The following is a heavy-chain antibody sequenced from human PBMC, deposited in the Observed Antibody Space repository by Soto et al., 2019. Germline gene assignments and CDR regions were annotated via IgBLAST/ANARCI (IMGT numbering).Heavy chain of an antibody. Sequence: QVQLQESGPGLVKPSQTLSLTCTVSGGSISSGDYYWSWIRQPPGKGLEWIGYIYYSGSTYYNPSLKSRVTISVDTSKNQFSLKLSSVTAADTAVYYCARDRAGTTPRTAAAGSGYYYYYGMDVWGQGTTVTVSS. J-gene: IGHJ6*02. V-gene: IGHV4-30-4*01. CDR3: ARDRAGTTPRTAAAGSGYYYYYGMDV. CDR1: GGSISSGDYY. CDR2: IYYSGST. D-gene: IGHD6-13*01.